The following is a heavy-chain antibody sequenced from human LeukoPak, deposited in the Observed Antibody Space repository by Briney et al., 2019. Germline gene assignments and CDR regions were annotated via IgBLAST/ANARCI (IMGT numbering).Heavy chain of an antibody. CDR3: ARRDYSSPYYFDY. V-gene: IGHV1-69*06. J-gene: IGHJ4*02. CDR1: GYTFTSYG. D-gene: IGHD6-6*01. CDR2: IIPIFGTA. Sequence: SVKVSCKASGYTFTSYGISWVRQAPGQGLEWMGGIIPIFGTANYAQKFQGRVTITADKSTSTAYMELSSLRSEDTAVYYCARRDYSSPYYFDYWGQGTLVTVSS.